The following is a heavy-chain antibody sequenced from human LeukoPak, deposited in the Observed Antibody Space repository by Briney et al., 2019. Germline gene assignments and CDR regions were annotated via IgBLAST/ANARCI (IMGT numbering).Heavy chain of an antibody. CDR2: ISWNSGSI. CDR1: GFTFDDYA. CDR3: AKDEEIYTTAVAGKNGFDY. V-gene: IGHV3-9*01. D-gene: IGHD6-19*01. J-gene: IGHJ4*02. Sequence: GRSLRLSCAASGFTFDDYAMHWVRQAPGKGLEWVSGISWNSGSIGYADSVKGQFTMSREKAKNSLYLQMNSLRAGVTALYYCAKDEEIYTTAVAGKNGFDYWGQGTLVTVSS.